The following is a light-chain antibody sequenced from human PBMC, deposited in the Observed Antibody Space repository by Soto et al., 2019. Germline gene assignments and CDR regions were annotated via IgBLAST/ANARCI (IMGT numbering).Light chain of an antibody. CDR2: GAS. V-gene: IGKV3-20*01. CDR3: QQYGSSPWT. CDR1: QSVSSSY. J-gene: IGKJ1*01. Sequence: EIVLTQSPGTLSLSPGERATLSCRASQSVSSSYLAWYQQKPGRAPRLLIYGASSRATGIPDRFSGRGSETDFTLTISRLEPEDFAVYYCQQYGSSPWTFGQGTKVEIK.